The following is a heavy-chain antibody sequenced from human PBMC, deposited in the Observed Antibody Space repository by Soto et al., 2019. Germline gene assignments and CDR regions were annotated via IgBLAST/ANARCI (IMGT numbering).Heavy chain of an antibody. CDR1: GYRFTRYW. J-gene: IGHJ6*02. CDR2: IYPGDSDT. V-gene: IGHV5-51*01. CDR3: ARSIAVADYYGMDV. Sequence: GESLKISDTGSGYRFTRYWIGWVRQMPGKGLEWMGIIYPGDSDTRYSPSFQGQVTISADKSISTAYLQWSSLKASDTAMYYCARSIAVADYYGMDVWGQGTTVTVSS. D-gene: IGHD6-19*01.